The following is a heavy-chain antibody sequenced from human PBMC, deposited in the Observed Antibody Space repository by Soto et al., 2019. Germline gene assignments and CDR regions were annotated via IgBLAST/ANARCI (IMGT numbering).Heavy chain of an antibody. D-gene: IGHD3-10*01. CDR2: IDSAGDA. Sequence: EVQLVESGGGLVQPGGSLRLSCAASGFTFSSHDMHWVSQVTGKGLEWVSGIDSAGDAKYPASVKGRFTISRENAKNSLHLQMNSLRAGDTAVYYCARGWILGVSWNWFDTWGQGTLVTVYS. CDR3: ARGWILGVSWNWFDT. V-gene: IGHV3-13*01. CDR1: GFTFSSHD. J-gene: IGHJ5*02.